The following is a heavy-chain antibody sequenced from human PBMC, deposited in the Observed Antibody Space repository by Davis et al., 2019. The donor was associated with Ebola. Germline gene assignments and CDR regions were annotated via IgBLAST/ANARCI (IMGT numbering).Heavy chain of an antibody. CDR2: IYPGDSDT. J-gene: IGHJ4*02. Sequence: GGSLRLSCKGSGYSFTSYWIGWVRQMSGKGLEWMGIIYPGDSDTRYSPSFQGQVIIPADKSISTAYLQWSSLKASDTAMYYCARQPIYSSSWMFDYWGQGTLVTVSS. CDR3: ARQPIYSSSWMFDY. D-gene: IGHD6-13*01. V-gene: IGHV5-51*01. CDR1: GYSFTSYW.